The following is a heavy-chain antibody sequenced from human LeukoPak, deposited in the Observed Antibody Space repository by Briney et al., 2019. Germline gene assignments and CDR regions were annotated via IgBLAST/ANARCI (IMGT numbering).Heavy chain of an antibody. CDR2: FYPDDSDA. V-gene: IGHV5-51*01. J-gene: IGHJ6*02. D-gene: IGHD3-10*01. Sequence: GESLKISCKGSGYNFGTRWVAWVRQMPGKGLEWMGIFYPDDSDARYSPSFQGQVTIPADKSINTAYLQWSSLKASDTAIYFCARGAYGSGSYYNYYGMDVWGQGTTVTVSS. CDR1: GYNFGTRW. CDR3: ARGAYGSGSYYNYYGMDV.